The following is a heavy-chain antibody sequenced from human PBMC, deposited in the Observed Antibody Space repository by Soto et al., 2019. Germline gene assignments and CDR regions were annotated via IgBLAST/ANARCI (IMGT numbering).Heavy chain of an antibody. CDR1: GYTFTAYS. V-gene: IGHV1-2*02. Sequence: QVQLVHSEAEVKKPGASVKVSCKASGYTFTAYSMHWVRQAPGQGLEWVGWFNPNSGDTIYAQKFQGRVTLTRDTSIGTAYMELYSLTSDDTAVYYCAREASAVISLDYWGXGX. D-gene: IGHD6-19*01. J-gene: IGHJ4*02. CDR2: FNPNSGDT. CDR3: AREASAVISLDY.